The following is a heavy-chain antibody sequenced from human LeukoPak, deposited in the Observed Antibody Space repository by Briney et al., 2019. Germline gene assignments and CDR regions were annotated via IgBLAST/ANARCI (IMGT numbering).Heavy chain of an antibody. CDR1: GYTFTSHD. CDR2: MNPNSGNT. V-gene: IGHV1-8*03. Sequence: ASVKVSCKASGYTFTSHDINWVRQATGQGLEWMGWMNPNSGNTGYAQKFQGRVTFTRNTSISTAYMELSSLRSEDTAVYYCARDRHYGSGSPNWFDPWGQGTLVTVSS. CDR3: ARDRHYGSGSPNWFDP. J-gene: IGHJ5*02. D-gene: IGHD3-10*01.